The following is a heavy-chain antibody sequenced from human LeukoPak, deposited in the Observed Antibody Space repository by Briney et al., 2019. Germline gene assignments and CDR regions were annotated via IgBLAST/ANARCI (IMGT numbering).Heavy chain of an antibody. CDR1: GGSISSYY. V-gene: IGHV4-59*01. D-gene: IGHD3-22*01. CDR3: ARVDSSIPGTYYYYYVDV. CDR2: IYYSGST. J-gene: IGHJ6*03. Sequence: SETLSLTCTVSGGSISSYYWSWIRQPPGKGLEWIGYIYYSGSTNYNPSLKSRVTISVDTSKNQFSLKLSSVTAADTAVYYCARVDSSIPGTYYYYYVDVWGKGTTVTVSS.